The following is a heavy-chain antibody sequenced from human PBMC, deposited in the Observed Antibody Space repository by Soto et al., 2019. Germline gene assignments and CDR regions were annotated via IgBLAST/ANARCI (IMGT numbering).Heavy chain of an antibody. CDR2: ISHGDNT. D-gene: IGHD6-19*01. Sequence: PSEHKCITSTGSGGYLRGGRGYWSRKRKTPGKGLEWIGGISHGDNTNYNSSLKSRVTLSVDTSKNQFSLKLNSLTAADTAVYYCASRGWVFDYWGQGTLVTVSS. CDR1: GGYLRGGRGY. V-gene: IGHV4-39*07. J-gene: IGHJ4*02. CDR3: ASRGWVFDY.